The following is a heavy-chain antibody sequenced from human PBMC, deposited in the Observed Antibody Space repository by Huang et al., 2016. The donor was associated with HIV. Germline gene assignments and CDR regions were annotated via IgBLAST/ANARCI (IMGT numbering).Heavy chain of an antibody. CDR2: VYDLGRT. Sequence: QLQLQESGPGLVKPTETLSLTCTVSGGSISSSYYYWGWIRQPPGKGLEWIGTVYDLGRTYYTPSLKRLVGISAHTSNNQFSLRLSSVTAADTAVYYCARRQGYCSGGRCYTSFDPWGQGILVTVSS. CDR3: ARRQGYCSGGRCYTSFDP. D-gene: IGHD2-15*01. CDR1: GGSISSSYYY. V-gene: IGHV4-39*01. J-gene: IGHJ5*02.